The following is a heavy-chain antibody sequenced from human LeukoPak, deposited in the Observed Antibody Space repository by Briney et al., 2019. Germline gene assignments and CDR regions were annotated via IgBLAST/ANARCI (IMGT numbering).Heavy chain of an antibody. D-gene: IGHD6-13*01. Sequence: SETLSLTCTVSGGSINFYYWSWIRQPAGKGLEWIGRIYSTGSTNYSPSLKSRVTMSVDKSKNQFSLNLSSVTAADAAVYYCARGIADPYSFDSWGQGTLVTVSS. CDR2: IYSTGST. CDR1: GGSINFYY. J-gene: IGHJ4*02. V-gene: IGHV4-4*07. CDR3: ARGIADPYSFDS.